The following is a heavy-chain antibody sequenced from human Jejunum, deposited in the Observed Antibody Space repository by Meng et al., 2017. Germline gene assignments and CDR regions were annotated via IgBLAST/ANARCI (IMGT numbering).Heavy chain of an antibody. CDR3: ARVASFVSDY. Sequence: QVQLVRSGVEVKKPGASVKVACKASGYPFNTYGISWVRQAPGQGLEWMGWINAYNGNTNYEEKLQGRVTMTTDTSTSTAYMELRNLRSDDTAVYYCARVASFVSDYWGQGTLVTVSS. CDR2: INAYNGNT. D-gene: IGHD3-3*01. V-gene: IGHV1-18*01. CDR1: GYPFNTYG. J-gene: IGHJ4*02.